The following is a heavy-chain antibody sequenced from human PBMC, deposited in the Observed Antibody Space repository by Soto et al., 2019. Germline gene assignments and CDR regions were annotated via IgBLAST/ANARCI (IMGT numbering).Heavy chain of an antibody. D-gene: IGHD3-22*01. CDR2: INPNSGNI. V-gene: IGHV1-8*01. CDR1: GNTFTSYD. Sequence: EASVKVSCKASGNTFTSYDINWVRQATGHGLEWMGWINPNSGNIGYAQKFQGRVTMTRDTAIRTAYMEVSRLRSDDTAVYFCARDQTDSGGYSDSWGQGTLVTVSS. CDR3: ARDQTDSGGYSDS. J-gene: IGHJ4*02.